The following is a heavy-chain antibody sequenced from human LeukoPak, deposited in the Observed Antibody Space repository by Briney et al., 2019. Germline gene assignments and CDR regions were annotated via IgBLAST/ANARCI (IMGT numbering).Heavy chain of an antibody. D-gene: IGHD3-22*01. CDR2: ISDSGGYT. V-gene: IGHV3-23*01. CDR1: RFRFGSYA. CDR3: ARLSGYYRDFDY. J-gene: IGHJ4*02. Sequence: PGGSLRLSCAASRFRFGSYAMSWVRQAPGKRLEWVSTISDSGGYTYYAGSVKGRFTISRDNSRNTLYLQMNSLRAEDTAVYYCARLSGYYRDFDYWGQGTLVTVSS.